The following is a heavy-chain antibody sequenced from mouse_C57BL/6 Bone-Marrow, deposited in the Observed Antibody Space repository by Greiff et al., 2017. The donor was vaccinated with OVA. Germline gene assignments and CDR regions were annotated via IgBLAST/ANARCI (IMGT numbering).Heavy chain of an antibody. CDR2: FHPYNDDT. CDR1: GYTFTTYP. J-gene: IGHJ2*01. Sequence: QVQLQQSGAELVKPGASVKMSCKASGYTFTTYPIEWMKQSHGKSLEWIGNFHPYNDDTKYNEKFKGKATLTVEKSSSTAYLELSRLTSDDSAVYDCARGKYGNPYDFDYWGQGTTLTVSS. V-gene: IGHV1-47*01. D-gene: IGHD2-10*02. CDR3: ARGKYGNPYDFDY.